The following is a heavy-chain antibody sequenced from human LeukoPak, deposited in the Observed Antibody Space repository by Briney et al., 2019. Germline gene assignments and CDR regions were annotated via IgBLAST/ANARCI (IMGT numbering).Heavy chain of an antibody. V-gene: IGHV1-8*01. J-gene: IGHJ4*02. Sequence: GASVKVSCKASGYTFTSYDINWVRQATGQGLEWMGWMNPNSGYTGYAQKFQGRVTMTRNTSISTAYMELSSLRSEDTAVYYCARGSGYYYDSTPPWSDYWGQGTLVTVSS. CDR2: MNPNSGYT. D-gene: IGHD3-22*01. CDR3: ARGSGYYYDSTPPWSDY. CDR1: GYTFTSYD.